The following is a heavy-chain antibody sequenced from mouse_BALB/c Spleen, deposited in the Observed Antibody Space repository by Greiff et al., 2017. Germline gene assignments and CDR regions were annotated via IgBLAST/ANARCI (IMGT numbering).Heavy chain of an antibody. CDR3: ARGGNPYYYAMDY. D-gene: IGHD1-1*02. Sequence: QVQLQQSGPELVKPGASVKISCKASGYEFSSSWMNWVKPRPGQGLEWIGRIYPGDGDTNYNGKFKGKATLTADKSSSTAYMQLSSLTSVDSAVYFCARGGNPYYYAMDYWGQGTSVTVSS. J-gene: IGHJ4*01. CDR2: IYPGDGDT. V-gene: IGHV1-82*01. CDR1: GYEFSSSW.